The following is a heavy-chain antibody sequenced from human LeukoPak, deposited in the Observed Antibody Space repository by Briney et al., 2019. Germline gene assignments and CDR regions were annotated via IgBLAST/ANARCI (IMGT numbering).Heavy chain of an antibody. V-gene: IGHV4-30-4*08. Sequence: PSETLSLTCTVSGGSISSGDYYWSWIRQPPGKGLEWTGYIYYSGSTYYNPSLKSRVTISVDTSKNQFSLKLSSVTAADTAVYYCARYTVVPVFDYWGQGTLVTVSS. CDR2: IYYSGST. D-gene: IGHD2-2*01. CDR1: GGSISSGDYY. J-gene: IGHJ4*02. CDR3: ARYTVVPVFDY.